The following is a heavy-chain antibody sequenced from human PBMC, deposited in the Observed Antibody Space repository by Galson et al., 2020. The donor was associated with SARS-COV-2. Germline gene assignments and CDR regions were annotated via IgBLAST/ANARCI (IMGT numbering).Heavy chain of an antibody. V-gene: IGHV3-30*04. CDR2: ISYDGSNK. Sequence: QAGGSLRLSCAASGFTFSGYAMLWVRQAPGKGLEWVALISYDGSNKDYAESVKGRFTISRDNSNNTLYLQMNSLRTEDTAVYYCAREQSGSYSFVHWGRGTLVSVSS. CDR1: GFTFSGYA. CDR3: AREQSGSYSFVH. J-gene: IGHJ4*02. D-gene: IGHD1-26*01.